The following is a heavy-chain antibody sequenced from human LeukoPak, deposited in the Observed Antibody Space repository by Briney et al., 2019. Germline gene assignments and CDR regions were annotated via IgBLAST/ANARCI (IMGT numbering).Heavy chain of an antibody. D-gene: IGHD3-22*01. Sequence: SETLSLTRTVSGDSLNNRYWDWIRQPPGKGLEWIGEIHAVEGTNYNPSLRSRVTVSLDTSKNQFSLKMSSVTAADTAVYYCTSGTDSRKLGYWGQGTLVTVSS. J-gene: IGHJ4*02. CDR2: IHAVEGT. CDR3: TSGTDSRKLGY. V-gene: IGHV4-34*01. CDR1: GDSLNNRY.